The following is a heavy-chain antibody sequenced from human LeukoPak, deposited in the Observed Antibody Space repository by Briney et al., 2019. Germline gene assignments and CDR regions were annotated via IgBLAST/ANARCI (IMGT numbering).Heavy chain of an antibody. CDR2: IYTSGST. CDR3: AIRRTNYYGMDV. CDR1: GGSISSYY. J-gene: IGHJ6*02. Sequence: SEALSLTCTVSGGSISSYYWSWIRQPAGKGLEWIGRIYTSGSTNYNPSLKSQVTISVDKSKNQFSLKLSSVTAADAAVYYCAIRRTNYYGMDVWGQGTTVTVSS. V-gene: IGHV4-4*07.